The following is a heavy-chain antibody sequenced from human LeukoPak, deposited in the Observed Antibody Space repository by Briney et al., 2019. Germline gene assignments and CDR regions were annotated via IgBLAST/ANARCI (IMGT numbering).Heavy chain of an antibody. CDR2: IYYSGTT. CDR1: GGSIESFY. Sequence: SETLSLTCTVSGGSIESFYWSWIRQSPGGGLEWIGYIYYSGTTNYNPSLKSRLTISVDTSKNQFSLKLSSVTAADTAVYYSARLARLTLIRGVTGYHSLDVWGKGTKVTVSS. V-gene: IGHV4-59*01. D-gene: IGHD3-10*01. CDR3: ARLARLTLIRGVTGYHSLDV. J-gene: IGHJ6*04.